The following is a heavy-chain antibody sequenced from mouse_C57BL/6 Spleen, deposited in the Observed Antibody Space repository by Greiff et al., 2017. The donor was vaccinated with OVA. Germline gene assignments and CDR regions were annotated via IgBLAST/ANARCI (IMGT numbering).Heavy chain of an antibody. D-gene: IGHD2-2*01. V-gene: IGHV1-82*01. Sequence: QVQLQQSGPELVKPGASVKISCKASGYAFSSSWMNWVKQRPGKGLEWIGRIYPGDGDTNYNGKFKGKATLTADKSSSTAYMQLSSLTSEDSAVYFCARDGYDKEAYWGQGTLVTVSA. J-gene: IGHJ3*01. CDR2: IYPGDGDT. CDR1: GYAFSSSW. CDR3: ARDGYDKEAY.